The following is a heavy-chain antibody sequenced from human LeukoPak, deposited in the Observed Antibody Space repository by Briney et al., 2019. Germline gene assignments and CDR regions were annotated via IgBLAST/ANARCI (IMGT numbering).Heavy chain of an antibody. D-gene: IGHD6-13*01. J-gene: IGHJ4*02. Sequence: GSLRLSCEDSGFTFRSYEMNWVRQAPGKGLEWIGEINHSGSTNYNPSLKSRVTISVDTSKNQFSLKLSSVTAADTAVYYCKRSSSWGGDYWGQGTLVTVSS. CDR2: INHSGST. CDR3: KRSSSWGGDY. CDR1: GFTFRSYE. V-gene: IGHV4-34*08.